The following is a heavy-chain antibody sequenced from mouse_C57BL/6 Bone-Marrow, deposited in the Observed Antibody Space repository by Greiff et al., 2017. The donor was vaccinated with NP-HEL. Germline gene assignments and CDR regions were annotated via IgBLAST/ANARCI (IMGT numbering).Heavy chain of an antibody. D-gene: IGHD4-1*01. CDR3: ARPWDNYAMDY. CDR2: IYPGSGNT. J-gene: IGHJ4*01. V-gene: IGHV1-76*01. Sequence: QVQLQQSGAELVRPGASVKLSCKASGYTFTDYYINWVKQRPGQGLEWIARIYPGSGNTYYNEKFKGKATLTAEKSSSTAYMQLSSLTSEDSAVYFCARPWDNYAMDYWGQGTSVTVSS. CDR1: GYTFTDYY.